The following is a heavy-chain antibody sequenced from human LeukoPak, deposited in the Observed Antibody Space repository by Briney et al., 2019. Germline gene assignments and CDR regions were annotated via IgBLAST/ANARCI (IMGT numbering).Heavy chain of an antibody. J-gene: IGHJ4*02. CDR2: ISYDGSNK. V-gene: IGHV3-30*04. D-gene: IGHD5-18*01. Sequence: GRSLRLSCAASGFTFSSYAMHWVRQAPGKGPEWVAVISYDGSNKYYADSVKGRFTISRDNSKNTLYLQMNSLRAEDTAVYYCARDRYSYGYSDYWGQGTLVTVSS. CDR3: ARDRYSYGYSDY. CDR1: GFTFSSYA.